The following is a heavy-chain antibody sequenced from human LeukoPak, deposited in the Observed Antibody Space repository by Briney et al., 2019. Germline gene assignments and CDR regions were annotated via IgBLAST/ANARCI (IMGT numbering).Heavy chain of an antibody. V-gene: IGHV3-48*03. D-gene: IGHD2-2*01. CDR3: ARDDCSSTSCYDGYYYYGMDV. CDR2: ITSSGRTK. Sequence: GGSLRLSCAASGFTFSTYEMNWVRQAPGKGLEWVSYITSSGRTKYYADSVKGRFTISRDNAKNSLYLQMNSLRAEDTAVYYCARDDCSSTSCYDGYYYYGMDVWGQGTTVTVSS. J-gene: IGHJ6*02. CDR1: GFTFSTYE.